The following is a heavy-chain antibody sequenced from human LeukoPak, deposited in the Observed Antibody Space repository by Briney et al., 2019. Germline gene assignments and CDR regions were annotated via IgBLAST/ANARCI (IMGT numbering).Heavy chain of an antibody. D-gene: IGHD2-15*01. CDR2: INPNSGGT. J-gene: IGHJ6*02. Sequence: ALVKVSCKASGYTFTGYYMHWVRQAPGQGLEWMGWINPNSGGTNYAQKFQGRVTMTRDTSISTAYMELSRLRSDDTAVYYCVREQKDIVVVVAATPYYYYYGMDVWGQGTTVTVSS. CDR1: GYTFTGYY. V-gene: IGHV1-2*02. CDR3: VREQKDIVVVVAATPYYYYYGMDV.